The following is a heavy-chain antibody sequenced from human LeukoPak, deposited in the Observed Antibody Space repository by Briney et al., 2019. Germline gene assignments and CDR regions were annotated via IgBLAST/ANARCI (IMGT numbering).Heavy chain of an antibody. J-gene: IGHJ4*02. D-gene: IGHD3-3*01. CDR3: AREPPGLGFGAYYFDY. V-gene: IGHV4-61*02. CDR1: GDSISSGNYY. Sequence: SETLSLTCTVSGDSISSGNYYWSWIRQPAGQGLEWIGRIYSSGSTYYNPSLKSQVTISIDTSKNQFSLKLSSVTAADTAVYYCAREPPGLGFGAYYFDYWGQGTLVTVSS. CDR2: IYSSGST.